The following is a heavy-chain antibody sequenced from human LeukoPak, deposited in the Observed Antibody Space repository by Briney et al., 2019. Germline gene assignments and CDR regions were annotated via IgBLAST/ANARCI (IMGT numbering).Heavy chain of an antibody. CDR2: MNPNSGNT. CDR1: GYTFTSYD. V-gene: IGHV1-8*03. Sequence: AASVTVSCKASGYTFTSYDINWVRQAPGQGLEWMGWMNPNSGNTDYAQKFQGRVTITRNTSISTAYMELSSLRSEDTAVYYCARLGITMVRGVTAVVAYYYYYMDVWGKGTTVTVSS. D-gene: IGHD3-10*01. CDR3: ARLGITMVRGVTAVVAYYYYYMDV. J-gene: IGHJ6*03.